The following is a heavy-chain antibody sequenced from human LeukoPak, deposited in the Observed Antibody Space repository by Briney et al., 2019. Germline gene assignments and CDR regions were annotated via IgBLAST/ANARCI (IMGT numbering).Heavy chain of an antibody. CDR1: GFTVSSNY. V-gene: IGHV3-66*02. J-gene: IGHJ4*02. CDR2: IHGSDDNT. Sequence: GGSLRLSCAASGFTVSSNYMSWVRQAPGKGLEWVSAIHGSDDNTHYADSVKGRFTISRDNSKNTLYLQMNSLRAEDTAVYYCAKIRYSGSPNDYWGQGTLVTVSS. D-gene: IGHD1-26*01. CDR3: AKIRYSGSPNDY.